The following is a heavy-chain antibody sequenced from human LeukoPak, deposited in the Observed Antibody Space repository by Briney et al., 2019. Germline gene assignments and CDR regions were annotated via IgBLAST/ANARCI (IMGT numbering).Heavy chain of an antibody. D-gene: IGHD4-17*01. V-gene: IGHV3-23*01. CDR2: ISGGGGST. CDR1: GFTFSSHV. CDR3: AKGTLVTTRPNFDY. J-gene: IGHJ4*02. Sequence: TGGSLRLSCAASGFTFSSHVMSWVRQAPGKGLEWLSIISGGGGSTYYADSVKGRFTISRDNSENSLYLQMNSLKVEDTDIYYCAKGTLVTTRPNFDYWGQGTLVTVSS.